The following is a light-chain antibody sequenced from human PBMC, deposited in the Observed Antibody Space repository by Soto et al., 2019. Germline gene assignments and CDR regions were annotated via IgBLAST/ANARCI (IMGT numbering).Light chain of an antibody. V-gene: IGKV3-15*01. CDR3: QQYNDWLT. J-gene: IGKJ4*01. CDR1: ESVNRN. CDR2: GAS. Sequence: EIVMTQSPATLSVSPGGGATLSCRASESVNRNLAWYQQRPGQSPRLLLYGASTRATGIPARFSGSGSGTEFTLTISSLQSEDFAVYYCQQYNDWLTFGGGTKVDIK.